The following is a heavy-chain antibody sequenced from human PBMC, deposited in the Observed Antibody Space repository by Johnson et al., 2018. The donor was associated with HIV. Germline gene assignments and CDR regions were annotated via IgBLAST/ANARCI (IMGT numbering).Heavy chain of an antibody. J-gene: IGHJ3*02. CDR3: ATFGGGSFHAFDI. CDR2: IKQDGSEK. Sequence: MLLVESGGGLVQPGGSLELSCAASGFTFSSYWMGWVRQAPGKGLEWVANIKQDGSEKYYVDSLKGRFTISRDNAKNSLYLQMNSLRAEDTAVYYCATFGGGSFHAFDIWGQGTMVTVSP. D-gene: IGHD1-26*01. CDR1: GFTFSSYW. V-gene: IGHV3-7*05.